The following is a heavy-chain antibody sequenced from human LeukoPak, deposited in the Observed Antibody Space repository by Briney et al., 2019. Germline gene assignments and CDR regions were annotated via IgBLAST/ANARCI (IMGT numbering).Heavy chain of an antibody. D-gene: IGHD3-22*01. Sequence: SETLSLTCTVSGGSISSSSYYWGWIRQPPGKGLEWIGSIYYSGSTYYNPSLKSRVTMSVDTSKNQFSLKLTSVTAADTAVYYCARVYYGSTGYYYRTRYYFDFWGQGTLVTVSS. CDR1: GGSISSSSYY. J-gene: IGHJ4*02. V-gene: IGHV4-39*07. CDR2: IYYSGST. CDR3: ARVYYGSTGYYYRTRYYFDF.